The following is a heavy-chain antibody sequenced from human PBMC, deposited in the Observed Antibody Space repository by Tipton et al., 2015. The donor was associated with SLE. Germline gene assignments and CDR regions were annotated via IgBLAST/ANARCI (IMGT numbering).Heavy chain of an antibody. CDR3: ANTDSRSSWFYYFDY. CDR1: GFTFSSYG. CDR2: IRYDGSNK. Sequence: LSLTCAASGFTFSSYGMHWVRQAPGKGLEWVAFIRYDGSNKYYADSVKGRFTISRDNSKNTLYLQMNSLRAEDTAVYYCANTDSRSSWFYYFDYWGQGTLVTVSS. D-gene: IGHD6-13*01. V-gene: IGHV3-30*02. J-gene: IGHJ4*02.